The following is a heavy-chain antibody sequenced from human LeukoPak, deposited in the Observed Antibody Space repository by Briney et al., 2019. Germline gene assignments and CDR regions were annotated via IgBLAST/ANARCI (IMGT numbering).Heavy chain of an antibody. V-gene: IGHV4-34*01. CDR3: ARGVTIVVVVAATPPYFDY. CDR2: INHSGST. CDR1: GGSFSGYY. D-gene: IGHD2-15*01. J-gene: IGHJ4*02. Sequence: SETLSLTCAVYGGSFSGYYWSWIRQPPGKGLEWIGEINHSGSTNYNPSLKSRVTISVDTSKNQFSLKLSSVTAADTAVYYCARGVTIVVVVAATPPYFDYWGQGTLVTVSS.